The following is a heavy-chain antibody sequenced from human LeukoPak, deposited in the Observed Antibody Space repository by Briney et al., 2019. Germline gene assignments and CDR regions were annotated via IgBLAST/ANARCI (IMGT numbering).Heavy chain of an antibody. CDR2: ISSSGSST. D-gene: IGHD3-22*01. V-gene: IGHV3-11*06. CDR3: ARDLVGGWDDSSGYYYGYFDY. Sequence: GGSLRLSCAASGFTFSDVYMSWIRQAPGKGLEWVSYISSSGSSTKYADSVKGRFTISRDNAKNSLYLQMNSLRVEDTAVYYCARDLVGGWDDSSGYYYGYFDYWGQGTLVTVSS. J-gene: IGHJ4*02. CDR1: GFTFSDVY.